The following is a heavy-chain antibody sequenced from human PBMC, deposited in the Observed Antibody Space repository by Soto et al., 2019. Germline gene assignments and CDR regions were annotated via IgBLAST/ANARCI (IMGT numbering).Heavy chain of an antibody. D-gene: IGHD4-17*01. Sequence: ASVKVSCKASGFTFTSSAMQWVRQARGQRLEWIGWIFVGSGKTNYAQKFQERVTITRDMSTSTAYMELSSLRSEDTAVYYCAAEAHDYGDSDYYYYYMDVWGKGTTVTVSS. CDR2: IFVGSGKT. J-gene: IGHJ6*03. CDR1: GFTFTSSA. CDR3: AAEAHDYGDSDYYYYYMDV. V-gene: IGHV1-58*02.